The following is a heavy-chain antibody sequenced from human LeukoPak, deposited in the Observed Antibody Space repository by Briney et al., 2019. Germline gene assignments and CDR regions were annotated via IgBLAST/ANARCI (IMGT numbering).Heavy chain of an antibody. Sequence: PSGGSLRLSCAASGFTFSSYGMHWVRQAPGNWLESVAAIWYDGSIQYYADSVKGRFTISRDNSKNTLYLQMDSLRAEDTAVYYCARAGYCSGGSCYGSDYWGQGTLVTVSS. D-gene: IGHD2-15*01. V-gene: IGHV3-33*01. CDR3: ARAGYCSGGSCYGSDY. J-gene: IGHJ4*02. CDR2: IWYDGSIQ. CDR1: GFTFSSYG.